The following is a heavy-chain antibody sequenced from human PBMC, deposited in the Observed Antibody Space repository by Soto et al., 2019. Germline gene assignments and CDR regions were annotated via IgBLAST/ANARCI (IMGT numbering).Heavy chain of an antibody. V-gene: IGHV3-23*01. Sequence: ESGGGSLQPGGSLRLSCVASGFTFSSYAMSWVRQAPGKGLEWVSGISGGGGSTHYADSVKGRFTISRDNSKNTLYLQMDSLRAEDTALYYCAKSPSVVVVAAGYLGVYWGQGTLVTVSS. CDR1: GFTFSSYA. CDR2: ISGGGGST. D-gene: IGHD2-15*01. CDR3: AKSPSVVVVAAGYLGVY. J-gene: IGHJ4*02.